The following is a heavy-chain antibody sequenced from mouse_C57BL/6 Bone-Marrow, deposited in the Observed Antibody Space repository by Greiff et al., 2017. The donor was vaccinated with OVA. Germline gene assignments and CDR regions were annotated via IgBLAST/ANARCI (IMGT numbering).Heavy chain of an antibody. CDR2: IYPGDGDT. CDR3: ARLGPGSNYENFDY. J-gene: IGHJ2*01. CDR1: GYAFSSYW. V-gene: IGHV1-80*01. D-gene: IGHD2-5*01. Sequence: QVQLQQSGAELVKPGASVKISCKASGYAFSSYWMNWVKQRPGKGLEWIGQIYPGDGDTNYNGKFKGKATLTADKSSSTAYMQLSSLTSEDSAVYFCARLGPGSNYENFDYWGQGTTLTVSS.